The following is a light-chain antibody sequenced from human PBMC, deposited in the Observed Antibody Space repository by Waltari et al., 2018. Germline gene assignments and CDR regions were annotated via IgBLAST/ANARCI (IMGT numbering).Light chain of an antibody. CDR3: QQRSDWPRT. CDR1: QRIGTF. Sequence: EIVLTQSPATLSLSPGDRATLSCRASQRIGTFLAWLQQKPGQAPSLLIYDASYRATDIPARFSGAGSGTDFTLTISSLEPEDFAVYFCQQRSDWPRTFGQGTRVEIK. J-gene: IGKJ1*01. V-gene: IGKV3-11*01. CDR2: DAS.